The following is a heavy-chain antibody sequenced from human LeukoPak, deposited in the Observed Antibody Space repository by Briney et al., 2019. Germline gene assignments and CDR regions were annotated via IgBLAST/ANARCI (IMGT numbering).Heavy chain of an antibody. CDR2: ISGTSSTI. D-gene: IGHD3-10*01. Sequence: PGGSLRLSCVASGFTFRSYSLNWVRQAPGKGLEWISYISGTSSTIYYTDSAKGRFTISRDNGKNSLYLQMNSLEVEDTAMYYCARDGTGGVNYFGAGSYDSWGQGTLVVVSS. V-gene: IGHV3-48*01. CDR3: ARDGTGGVNYFGAGSYDS. J-gene: IGHJ4*02. CDR1: GFTFRSYS.